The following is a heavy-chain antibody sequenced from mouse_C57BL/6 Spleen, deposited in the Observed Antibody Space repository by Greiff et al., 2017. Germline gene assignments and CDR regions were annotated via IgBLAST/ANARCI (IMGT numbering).Heavy chain of an antibody. J-gene: IGHJ4*01. D-gene: IGHD3-2*02. CDR2: ISGGGDYI. CDR1: GFTFSSYA. CDR3: TRQLRLQDAMDY. Sequence: EVKLVESGEGLVKPGGSLKLSCAASGFTFSSYAMSWVRQTPEKRLEWVAYISGGGDYIYYADTVKGRFTISRDNARNTLYLQMSSLKSEDTAMYYCTRQLRLQDAMDYWGQGTSVTVSS. V-gene: IGHV5-9-1*02.